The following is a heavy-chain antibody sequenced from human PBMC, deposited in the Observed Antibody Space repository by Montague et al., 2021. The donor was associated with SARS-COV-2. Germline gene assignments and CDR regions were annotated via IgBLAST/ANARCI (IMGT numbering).Heavy chain of an antibody. CDR2: IKRDGSEK. V-gene: IGHV3-7*05. J-gene: IGHJ3*01. CDR1: GFIFSSYW. CDR3: ARDDTHCSSGICYDLFDV. D-gene: IGHD2-2*01. Sequence: SLRLSCAASGFIFSSYWMTWVRQAPGKGLEWVANIKRDGSEKSYADSVKGRFTISRDNARNSLFLQMNSLRPEDTAVYYCARDDTHCSSGICYDLFDVWGQGTLVTVSS.